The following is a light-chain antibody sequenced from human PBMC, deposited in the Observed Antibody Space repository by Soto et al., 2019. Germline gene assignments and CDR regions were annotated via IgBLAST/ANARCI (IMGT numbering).Light chain of an antibody. CDR3: SSYTSSSTL. CDR2: AVT. CDR1: SSDVGGYNY. V-gene: IGLV2-14*01. Sequence: QSVLTQPASVSGSPGQSITISCTGTSSDVGGYNYVSWYQQHPGKAPKLMIYAVTDRPSGVSSRFSGSKSGNTASLTISGLQAEDEADYYCSSYTSSSTLFGTGTSSPS. J-gene: IGLJ1*01.